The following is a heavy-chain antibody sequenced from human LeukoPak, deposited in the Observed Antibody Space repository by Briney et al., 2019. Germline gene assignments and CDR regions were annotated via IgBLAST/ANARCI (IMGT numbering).Heavy chain of an antibody. J-gene: IGHJ4*02. D-gene: IGHD3-22*01. CDR3: ARTNYYDRDY. Sequence: SEPLSLTCAVYGGSFSGYYWSWIRQPPGKGLEWIGEINHSGSTNYNPSLKSRVTISVDTSKNQFSLKLSSVTAADTAVYYCARTNYYDRDYWGQGTLVTVSS. V-gene: IGHV4-34*01. CDR2: INHSGST. CDR1: GGSFSGYY.